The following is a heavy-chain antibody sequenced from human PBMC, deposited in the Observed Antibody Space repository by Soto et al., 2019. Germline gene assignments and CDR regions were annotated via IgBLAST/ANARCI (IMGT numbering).Heavy chain of an antibody. V-gene: IGHV1-46*01. D-gene: IGHD2-8*02. Sequence: GASVKVSCKESGHTFSGYYMHWVRQAPGQGFEWMGIIDPSGGSTSYAQKFQGRLTLTTDTSTSTVYMELSSLRSEDTAVYYCAGDLVVYAHGTYHYYYYGMDVWGQGTTVTVSS. CDR2: IDPSGGST. J-gene: IGHJ6*02. CDR1: GHTFSGYY. CDR3: AGDLVVYAHGTYHYYYYGMDV.